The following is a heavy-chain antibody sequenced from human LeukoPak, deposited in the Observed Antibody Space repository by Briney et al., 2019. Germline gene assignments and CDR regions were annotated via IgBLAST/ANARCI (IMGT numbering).Heavy chain of an antibody. D-gene: IGHD5-18*01. J-gene: IGHJ6*04. CDR2: ISYDGSNK. CDR3: ARDSRYSYGTGPYYYYYYGMDV. V-gene: IGHV3-30*04. Sequence: GGSLRLSCAASGFTFSSYAMHWVRQAPGKGLEWVAVISYDGSNKYYADSVKGRFTISRDNSKNSLYLQMNSLRAEDTAVYYCARDSRYSYGTGPYYYYYYGMDVWGKGTTVTVSS. CDR1: GFTFSSYA.